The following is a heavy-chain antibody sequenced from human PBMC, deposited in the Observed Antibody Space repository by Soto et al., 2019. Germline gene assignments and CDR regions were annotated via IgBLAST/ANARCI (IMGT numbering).Heavy chain of an antibody. Sequence: QVQLVESGGGVVQPGRSLRLSCAASGFTFSTYGMHWVRQAPGKGLEWVAVIWNDGSNKYYGDSVKGRFTISRDNSKNTLYLQINSLRGEDTAVYYCARGSSRDAYSYQGDWGQGTLVTVSS. CDR1: GFTFSTYG. CDR2: IWNDGSNK. D-gene: IGHD6-13*01. J-gene: IGHJ4*02. CDR3: ARGSSRDAYSYQGD. V-gene: IGHV3-33*01.